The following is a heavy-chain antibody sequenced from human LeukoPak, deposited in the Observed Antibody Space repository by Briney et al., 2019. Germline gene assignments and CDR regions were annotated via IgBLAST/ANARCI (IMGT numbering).Heavy chain of an antibody. J-gene: IGHJ4*02. CDR3: ARRGEMATIFDY. CDR2: IYPGDSDT. V-gene: IGHV5-51*01. D-gene: IGHD5-24*01. CDR1: GSCFTSYW. Sequence: GESLKISCKGSGSCFTSYWIAWVRPMPGKGLEWVGIIYPGDSDTRYSPSFQGQVTISADKSISTAYLQWSSLKASDTAMYYCARRGEMATIFDYWGQGTLVTVSS.